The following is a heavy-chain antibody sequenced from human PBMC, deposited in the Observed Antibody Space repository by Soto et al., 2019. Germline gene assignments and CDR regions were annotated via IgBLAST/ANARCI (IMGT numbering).Heavy chain of an antibody. V-gene: IGHV1-69*01. Sequence: QVQLVQSGAEVKKPGSSVKVSCTASGGSLRNSVISWVRQSPAQRLEWMGGDIPILVTANYAQKFQGRVTMPADEATSTAYMDLSSLSPDDTAVYYCARLGHPGHWGPGTLVIVSS. CDR3: ARLGHPGH. J-gene: IGHJ4*02. CDR2: DIPILVTA. CDR1: GGSLRNSV.